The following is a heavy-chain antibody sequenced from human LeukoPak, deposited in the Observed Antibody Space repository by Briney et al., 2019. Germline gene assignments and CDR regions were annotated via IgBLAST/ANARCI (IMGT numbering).Heavy chain of an antibody. CDR1: GGSISNYY. D-gene: IGHD6-19*01. V-gene: IGHV4-59*01. Sequence: PSETLSLTCTVSGGSISNYYWSWIRQPPGKGLEWIGYIYYTGSTNYNPSLKSRVTISVDTSKNQFSLKLSSVTAADTAVYYCARERVAGTVDYWGQGTLVTVSS. CDR2: IYYTGST. CDR3: ARERVAGTVDY. J-gene: IGHJ4*02.